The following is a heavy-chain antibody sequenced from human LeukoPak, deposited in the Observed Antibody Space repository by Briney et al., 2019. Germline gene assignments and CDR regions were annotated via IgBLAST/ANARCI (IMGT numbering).Heavy chain of an antibody. V-gene: IGHV4-4*07. Sequence: SETLSLTCTVSGGSISTYYWSWIRQPAGKGLEWIGRIYTSWITNYNPFLKSRVTMSVDTSKNQFSLKLASVTAADTAVYYCARAKDNYRGNDAFDIWGQGTMVTVSS. CDR1: GGSISTYY. CDR2: IYTSWIT. D-gene: IGHD3-16*02. J-gene: IGHJ3*02. CDR3: ARAKDNYRGNDAFDI.